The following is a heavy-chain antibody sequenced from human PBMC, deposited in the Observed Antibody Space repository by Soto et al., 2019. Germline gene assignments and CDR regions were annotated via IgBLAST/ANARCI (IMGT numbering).Heavy chain of an antibody. CDR2: IYDSGSS. V-gene: IGHV4-30-4*01. CDR3: AREQRYISGPKNFDY. CDR1: GASISSGDYF. D-gene: IGHD6-25*01. J-gene: IGHJ4*02. Sequence: SETLSLTCTVSGASISSGDYFWSWIRQSPGKGLEWIGYIYDSGSSYYNPSLKSRVTMSVDTSKNQFSLKLRSVTAADTAVYYCAREQRYISGPKNFDYWGQGTLVTVSS.